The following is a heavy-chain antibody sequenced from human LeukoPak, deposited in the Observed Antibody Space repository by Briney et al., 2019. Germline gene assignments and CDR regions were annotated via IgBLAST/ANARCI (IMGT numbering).Heavy chain of an antibody. J-gene: IGHJ4*02. Sequence: GGSLRLSCAASGFTFSSYAMHWVRQAPGKGLEWVAVISYDGSNKYYADSVKGRFTISRDNSKNTLYLQMNSLRAEDTAVYYCARDYYYDSSALDYWGQGTLVTVSS. CDR3: ARDYYYDSSALDY. V-gene: IGHV3-30-3*01. CDR2: ISYDGSNK. D-gene: IGHD3-22*01. CDR1: GFTFSSYA.